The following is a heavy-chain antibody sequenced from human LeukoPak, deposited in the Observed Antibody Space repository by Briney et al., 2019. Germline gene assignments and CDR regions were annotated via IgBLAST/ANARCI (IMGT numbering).Heavy chain of an antibody. Sequence: PGGSLRLSCAASGFTFGHEWMSWIRQPPGKGLEWIGEINHSGSTNYNPSLKSRVTISVDTSKNQFSLKLSSVTAADTAVYYCAREYDYVWGSYRYTPQAVWFDPWGQGTLVTVSS. CDR3: AREYDYVWGSYRYTPQAVWFDP. D-gene: IGHD3-16*02. CDR1: GFTFGHEW. CDR2: INHSGST. J-gene: IGHJ5*02. V-gene: IGHV4-34*01.